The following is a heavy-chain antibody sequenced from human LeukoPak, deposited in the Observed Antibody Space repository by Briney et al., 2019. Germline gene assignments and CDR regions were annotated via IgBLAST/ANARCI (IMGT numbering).Heavy chain of an antibody. CDR2: INPDSGGT. CDR3: RTDRYGDYGDYIDY. Sequence: ASVKVSCKASGYTFTGYYMHWVRQAPGQGLEWMGWINPDSGGTNYAQKFQGRVTMTRDTSISTAYMELSRLRSDDTAVYYCRTDRYGDYGDYIDYWGQGTLVTVSS. J-gene: IGHJ4*02. CDR1: GYTFTGYY. V-gene: IGHV1-2*02. D-gene: IGHD4-17*01.